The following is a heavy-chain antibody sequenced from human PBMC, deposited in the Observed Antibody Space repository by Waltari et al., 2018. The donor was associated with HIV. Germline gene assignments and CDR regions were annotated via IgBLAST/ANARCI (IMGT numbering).Heavy chain of an antibody. J-gene: IGHJ4*02. D-gene: IGHD6-13*01. Sequence: QVQLQESGPGLVKPSETLSLTCTVSGGSISSYYWSWIRQPAGKGLEWIGRIYTSGSTNYTPALKSRVTMSVDTSKNQFSLKLSAVTAADTAVYYCARDPYSSSWYFDYWGQGTLVTVSS. CDR2: IYTSGST. CDR1: GGSISSYY. CDR3: ARDPYSSSWYFDY. V-gene: IGHV4-4*07.